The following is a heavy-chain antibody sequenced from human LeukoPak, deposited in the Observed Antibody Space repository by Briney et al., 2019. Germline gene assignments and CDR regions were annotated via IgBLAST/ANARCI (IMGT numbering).Heavy chain of an antibody. CDR1: AASISSSSHH. Sequence: SETLPLTCTISAASISSSSHHWGWIRQSPGKGLEWIGSIYYGRTIYYNPSLNSRVTISVVTSKDQFTLQLNSVTAADTAVYYCVRHDGRSGGTMGALDSWGQGSLVTVSS. CDR3: VRHDGRSGGTMGALDS. CDR2: IYYGRTI. J-gene: IGHJ4*02. D-gene: IGHD4-23*01. V-gene: IGHV4-39*01.